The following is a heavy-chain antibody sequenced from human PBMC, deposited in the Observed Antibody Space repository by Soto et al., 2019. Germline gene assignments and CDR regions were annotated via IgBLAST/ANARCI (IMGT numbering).Heavy chain of an antibody. Sequence: SETLSLTCTVSGDSISSTDYYWSWFRQNSGKGLEWIGHIIYSSKTYYNPTRQVQLTISVDTSKNHFSLRLTSVTAADTAVYFCARDLLVDPERDSYGSDIWGQGTVVTLAS. CDR3: ARDLLVDPERDSYGSDI. CDR2: IIYSSKT. CDR1: GDSISSTDYY. J-gene: IGHJ4*03. V-gene: IGHV4-30-4*01. D-gene: IGHD3-16*01.